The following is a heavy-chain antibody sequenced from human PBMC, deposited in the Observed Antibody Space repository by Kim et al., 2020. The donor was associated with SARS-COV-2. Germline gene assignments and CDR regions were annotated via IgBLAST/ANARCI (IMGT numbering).Heavy chain of an antibody. D-gene: IGHD3-10*01. Sequence: GGSLRLSCAASGFSFSNYTITWVRQAPGKGLEWVSAISGSGGSTYYTDSVKGRFTISRDNSKNTLFLQMNGLRAEDTAVYYCAKVFYGSGSFHRYYYYGLDVWGQGTTVTVSS. CDR2: ISGSGGST. V-gene: IGHV3-23*01. J-gene: IGHJ6*02. CDR3: AKVFYGSGSFHRYYYYGLDV. CDR1: GFSFSNYT.